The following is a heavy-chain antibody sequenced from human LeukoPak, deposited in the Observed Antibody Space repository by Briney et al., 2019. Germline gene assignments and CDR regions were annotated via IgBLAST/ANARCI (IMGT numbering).Heavy chain of an antibody. CDR1: GGSISSSSFY. CDR2: MYYSGRT. J-gene: IGHJ3*02. CDR3: ARERFITSEGNALDI. D-gene: IGHD1-14*01. Sequence: SETLSLTCTVSGGSISSSSFYWTWIRQPPGKGLEWIGYMYYSGRTTYNPSLKSRVTISLETSKDQFSLKLNSVTAADSAVYYCARERFITSEGNALDIWGQGTMVTVSS. V-gene: IGHV4-61*01.